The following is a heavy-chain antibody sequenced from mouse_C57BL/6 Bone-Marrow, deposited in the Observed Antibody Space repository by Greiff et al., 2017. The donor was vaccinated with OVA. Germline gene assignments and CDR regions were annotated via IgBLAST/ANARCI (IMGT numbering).Heavy chain of an antibody. CDR3: ARKPSNHGDYAMDY. CDR1: GYTFTSYW. D-gene: IGHD2-10*02. CDR2: IHPNSGST. V-gene: IGHV1-64*01. J-gene: IGHJ4*01. Sequence: QVQLQQPGAELVKPGASVKLSCKASGYTFTSYWMHWVKQRPGQGLEWIGMIHPNSGSTNYNEKFKSKATLTVDKSSSTAYMQLSSLTSEDSAVYYCARKPSNHGDYAMDYWGQGTSVTVSS.